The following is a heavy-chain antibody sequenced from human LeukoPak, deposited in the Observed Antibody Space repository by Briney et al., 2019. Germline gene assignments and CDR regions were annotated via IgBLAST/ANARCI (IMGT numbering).Heavy chain of an antibody. CDR1: GYTLTELS. CDR3: ATVVVGATTFDY. D-gene: IGHD1-26*01. Sequence: ASVKVSCKVSGYTLTELSMHWVRQAPGKGLEWMGGFDPEDGETIYAQKFQGRVTMTEDTSTDTAYMELSSLRSEDTAVYYCATVVVGATTFDYWGQGTLVTVSS. V-gene: IGHV1-24*01. CDR2: FDPEDGET. J-gene: IGHJ4*02.